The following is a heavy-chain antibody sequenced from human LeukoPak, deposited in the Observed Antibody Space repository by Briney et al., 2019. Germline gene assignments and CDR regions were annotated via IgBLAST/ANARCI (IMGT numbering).Heavy chain of an antibody. CDR3: ARDRVGQQLVGRKYYYYYMDV. CDR2: INHGGGT. D-gene: IGHD6-13*01. Sequence: SETLSLTCAFYGVSFSGYYWSWIRRAPGKGLEWIGEINHGGGTNYNPSLKSRVTMSVDTSKNQFSLKLRSVTAADTTVYYCARDRVGQQLVGRKYYYYYMDVWGKGNTVTISS. CDR1: GVSFSGYY. J-gene: IGHJ6*03. V-gene: IGHV4-34*01.